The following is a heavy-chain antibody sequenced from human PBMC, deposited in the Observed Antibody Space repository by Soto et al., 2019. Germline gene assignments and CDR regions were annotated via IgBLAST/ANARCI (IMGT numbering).Heavy chain of an antibody. Sequence: ASVKVSCKASGYTFTSCGISWVRQAPGQGHEWMGWISAYNGHTNYAQKLQGGVTMTTDTSKSTAYMELRSLRSDDTAVYYCARDLIVLVPAAIRRLYYYYGMEVWGQGTTVTVSS. J-gene: IGHJ6*02. CDR2: ISAYNGHT. CDR3: ARDLIVLVPAAIRRLYYYYGMEV. CDR1: GYTFTSCG. D-gene: IGHD2-2*02. V-gene: IGHV1-18*01.